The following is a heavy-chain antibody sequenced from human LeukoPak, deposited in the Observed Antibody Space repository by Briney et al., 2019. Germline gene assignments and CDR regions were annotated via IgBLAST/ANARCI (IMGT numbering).Heavy chain of an antibody. J-gene: IGHJ4*02. CDR3: ARETAMADFDY. V-gene: IGHV3-20*04. Sequence: RSGGSLRLSCEASGLTFDDYGMSWVRQAPGKGLEWVSGINWNGGSTGYADSVKGRFTISRDNVKDSLYLQLKSLRAEDTALNYCARETAMADFDYWGQRTLVTVSS. CDR2: INWNGGST. D-gene: IGHD5-18*01. CDR1: GLTFDDYG.